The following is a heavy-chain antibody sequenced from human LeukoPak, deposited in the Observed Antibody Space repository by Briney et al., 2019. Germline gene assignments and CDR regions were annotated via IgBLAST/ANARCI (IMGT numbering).Heavy chain of an antibody. CDR1: GFTLSNYW. V-gene: IGHV3-7*01. CDR3: ASEHTYYYGSGSSLDY. J-gene: IGHJ4*02. CDR2: IKQDGSEK. Sequence: PGGSLRLSCEVSGFTLSNYWMSWVRQAPGKGLEWVANIKQDGSEKNYVDSVKGRFTISRDNTNNLLFLQMDTLRVEDTAVYYCASEHTYYYGSGSSLDYWGQGTLVTVS. D-gene: IGHD3-10*01.